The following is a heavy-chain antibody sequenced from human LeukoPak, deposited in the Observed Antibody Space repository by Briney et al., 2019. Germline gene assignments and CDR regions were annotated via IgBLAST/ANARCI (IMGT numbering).Heavy chain of an antibody. CDR2: ISSSGSTI. J-gene: IGHJ4*02. CDR3: ASGNHYYYDSSGYYLY. Sequence: PGGSLRLSCAASGFTFSSYEMNWVRQAPGKGLEWVSYISSSGSTIYYADSVKGRFTISRDNAKNSLYLQMNSLRAEDTAVYYCASGNHYYYDSSGYYLYWGQGTLVTVSS. V-gene: IGHV3-48*03. D-gene: IGHD3-22*01. CDR1: GFTFSSYE.